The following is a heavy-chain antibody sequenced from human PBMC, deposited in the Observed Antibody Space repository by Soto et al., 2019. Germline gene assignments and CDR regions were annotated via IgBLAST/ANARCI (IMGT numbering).Heavy chain of an antibody. Sequence: SETLSLTCTVSGGSISSSSYYWGWIRQPPGKGLDWIGSIYYSGSTYYNPSLKSRVTISVDTSKNQFSLKLSSVTAADTAVYYYARKGRSWSIAYWGQGTLVTVSS. J-gene: IGHJ4*02. V-gene: IGHV4-39*01. CDR3: ARKGRSWSIAY. CDR1: GGSISSSSYY. CDR2: IYYSGST. D-gene: IGHD6-13*01.